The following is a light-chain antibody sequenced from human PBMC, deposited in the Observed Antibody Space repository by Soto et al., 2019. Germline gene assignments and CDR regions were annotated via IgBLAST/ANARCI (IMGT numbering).Light chain of an antibody. Sequence: QSVETHPPSASWTPGQRVTISCSGSSSNLGTNYVYWYQQLPGTAPKLLIYTNSQRPSGVPDRFSGSKSGTSASLAISGLRSEDEADYYCAAWDDSLSGYVFGTGTKVTVL. J-gene: IGLJ1*01. CDR3: AAWDDSLSGYV. CDR1: SSNLGTNY. V-gene: IGLV1-47*02. CDR2: TNS.